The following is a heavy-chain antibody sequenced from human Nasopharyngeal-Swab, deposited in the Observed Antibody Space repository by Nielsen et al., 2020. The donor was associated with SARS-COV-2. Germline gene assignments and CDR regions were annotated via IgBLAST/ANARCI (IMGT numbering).Heavy chain of an antibody. CDR1: GFSLTTSGMC. J-gene: IGHJ4*02. CDR3: ARKPPLDYHFDY. CDR2: IDWADDK. V-gene: IGHV2-70*18. Sequence: SGPTLVKPTQTLTLTCSFSGFSLTTSGMCVSWVRQPPGKALEWLALIDWADDKYYSTSLKTRLTISRDTSKNQVVLTMTDMDPVDTATYFCARKPPLDYHFDYWGQGALVTVSS. D-gene: IGHD3/OR15-3a*01.